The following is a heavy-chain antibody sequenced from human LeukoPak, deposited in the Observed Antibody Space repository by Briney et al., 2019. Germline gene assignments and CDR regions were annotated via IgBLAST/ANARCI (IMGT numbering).Heavy chain of an antibody. CDR1: GDSISSYY. V-gene: IGHV4-34*01. J-gene: IGHJ5*02. CDR2: INHSGST. CDR3: ARRRSSWYFGWFDP. D-gene: IGHD6-13*01. Sequence: PSETLSLTCTVSGDSISSYYWSWIRQPPGKGLEWIGEINHSGSTNYNPSLKSRVTISVDTSKNQFSLKLSSVTAADTAVYYCARRRSSWYFGWFDPWGQGTLVTVSS.